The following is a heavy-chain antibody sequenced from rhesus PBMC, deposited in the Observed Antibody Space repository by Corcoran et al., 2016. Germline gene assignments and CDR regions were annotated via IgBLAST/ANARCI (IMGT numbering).Heavy chain of an antibody. J-gene: IGHJ4*01. V-gene: IGHV4-173*01. CDR1: GGSLSSNY. Sequence: QVQLQESGPGLVKPSETLSLTSAVSGGSLSSNYWIWMRQFPWKGLEWIGHISGRGVSTDYNPSLKSRVTISTDTSKNQFSLKLSSVTAADTAVYYCARKGSGWSYFDYWGQGVLVTVSS. CDR3: ARKGSGWSYFDY. D-gene: IGHD6S26*01. CDR2: ISGRGVST.